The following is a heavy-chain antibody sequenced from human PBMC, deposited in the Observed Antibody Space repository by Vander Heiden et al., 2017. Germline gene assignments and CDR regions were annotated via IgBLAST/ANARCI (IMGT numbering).Heavy chain of an antibody. CDR1: GFTLIHAW. V-gene: IGHV3-15*07. CDR3: TEGFYDTGGTDS. D-gene: IGHD3-22*01. J-gene: IGHJ4*02. CDR2: VKSKTNTETA. Sequence: EVQLVASGGGLVKPGWSLRLSCAHSGFTLIHAWLHWARQAPGKGVERVGRVKSKTNTETADYAAPVKARFTISRDDSENTLYLQMNSLKTEDTALYYCTEGFYDTGGTDSWGQGTLVTVSS.